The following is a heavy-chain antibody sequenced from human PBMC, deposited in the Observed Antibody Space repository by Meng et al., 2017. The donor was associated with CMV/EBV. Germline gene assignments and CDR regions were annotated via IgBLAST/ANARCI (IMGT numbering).Heavy chain of an antibody. J-gene: IGHJ4*02. V-gene: IGHV4-39*07. CDR1: GGSISSSSYY. CDR3: ARDAGHYDILTGYSY. Sequence: LKLQASSLGPVEPSETLSLTCTVSGGSISSSSYYWGWIRQPSGKGLEWIGSIYYSGSTYYNPSLKSRVTISVDTSKNQFSLKLSSVTAADTAVYYCARDAGHYDILTGYSYWGQGTLVTVSS. D-gene: IGHD3-9*01. CDR2: IYYSGST.